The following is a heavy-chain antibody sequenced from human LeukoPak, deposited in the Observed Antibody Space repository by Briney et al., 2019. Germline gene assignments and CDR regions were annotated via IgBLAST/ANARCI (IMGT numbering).Heavy chain of an antibody. CDR1: GFSFSSYA. J-gene: IGHJ4*02. V-gene: IGHV3-23*01. D-gene: IGHD6-13*01. Sequence: GGSLRLSCAASGFSFSSYAMSWVRQAPGKALGWVSAISGSGVNTFYADSVGGRFTVCRHISKNRLYVHMNSVIGEDTAILYCAKVSWANYFDYWGQGALVTVSS. CDR2: ISGSGVNT. CDR3: AKVSWANYFDY.